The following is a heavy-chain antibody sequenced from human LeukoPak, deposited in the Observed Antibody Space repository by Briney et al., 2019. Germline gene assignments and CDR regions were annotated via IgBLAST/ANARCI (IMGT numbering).Heavy chain of an antibody. CDR2: TYPGDSDT. J-gene: IGHJ4*02. Sequence: GESLKISCKGSGYSFTSYWIGWVRQMPGKGLEWMGITYPGDSDTRYSPSFQGQVTISADKSISTAYLQWSSLKASDTAMYYCARLNTYYYGSGSPACLDYWGQGTLVTVSS. V-gene: IGHV5-51*01. CDR3: ARLNTYYYGSGSPACLDY. CDR1: GYSFTSYW. D-gene: IGHD3-10*01.